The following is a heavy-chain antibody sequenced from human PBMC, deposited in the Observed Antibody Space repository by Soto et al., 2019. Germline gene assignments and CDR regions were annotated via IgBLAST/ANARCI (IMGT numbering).Heavy chain of an antibody. V-gene: IGHV1-18*01. Sequence: QVQLVQSGAEVKKPGASVKVSCKASGYTLTSYGISWVRQAPGQGLEWMGWISAYNGNTNYAQKHQGRVTMTTDTSTSTADMELRSLRSDDKAVYYCARDGFPPGDSDYWGQGTLVTVSS. CDR1: GYTLTSYG. J-gene: IGHJ4*02. CDR3: ARDGFPPGDSDY. CDR2: ISAYNGNT. D-gene: IGHD3-16*01.